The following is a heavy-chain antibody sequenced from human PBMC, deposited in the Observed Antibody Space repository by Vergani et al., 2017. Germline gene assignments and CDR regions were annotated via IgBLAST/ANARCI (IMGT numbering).Heavy chain of an antibody. D-gene: IGHD6-13*01. V-gene: IGHV5-10-1*01. J-gene: IGHJ3*02. CDR1: GYSFTSYW. Sequence: EVQLVQSGAEVKKPGESLRISCKGSGYSFTSYWISWVRQMPGKGLEWMGRIDPSDSYTNYSPSFQGHVTISADKSISTAYLQWSSLKASDTAMYYCARQTGIAAAGDAFDIWGEGTMVTGSS. CDR2: IDPSDSYT. CDR3: ARQTGIAAAGDAFDI.